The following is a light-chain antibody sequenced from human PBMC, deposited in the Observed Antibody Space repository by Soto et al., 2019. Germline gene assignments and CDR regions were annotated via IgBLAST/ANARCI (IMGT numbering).Light chain of an antibody. Sequence: DIEMTQSPATVSQSVGDRVSITCRASQSISSWLAWYQQKPGKAPKLLIYDASSLESGVPSRFSGSGSGTEFTLTIRSLQPDDFATYYCQQCHRYLTFGQGTKVDIK. V-gene: IGKV1-5*01. J-gene: IGKJ1*01. CDR3: QQCHRYLT. CDR1: QSISSW. CDR2: DAS.